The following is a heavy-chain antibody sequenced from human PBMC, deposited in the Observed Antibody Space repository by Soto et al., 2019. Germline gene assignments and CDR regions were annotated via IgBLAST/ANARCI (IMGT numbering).Heavy chain of an antibody. CDR3: VREERIAAPQLDY. D-gene: IGHD6-6*01. V-gene: IGHV4-30-4*01. J-gene: IGHJ4*02. Sequence: TLSPTFTHSGESIKSSDYHSSWTRQCPAKGLEWIGYMHNSGTSFYKPSLRGRVTVTLDTSRSQFSLTLASVTAADTDVYYCVREERIAAPQLDYWRQGTPDTVS. CDR1: GESIKSSDYH. CDR2: MHNSGTS.